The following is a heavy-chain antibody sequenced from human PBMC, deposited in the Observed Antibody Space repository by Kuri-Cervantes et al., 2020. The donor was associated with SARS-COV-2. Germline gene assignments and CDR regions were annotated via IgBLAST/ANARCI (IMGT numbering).Heavy chain of an antibody. CDR3: ARDRIAARPSSAFDI. V-gene: IGHV1-18*01. D-gene: IGHD6-6*01. J-gene: IGHJ3*02. CDR1: GYTFTSYG. Sequence: ASVKVSCKASGYTFTSYGISWVRQAPGQGLEWMGWISAYNGNTNYAQKLQGRVTMTTDTSTSTAYMEQSSLRSEDTAVYYCARDRIAARPSSAFDIWGQGTMVTVSS. CDR2: ISAYNGNT.